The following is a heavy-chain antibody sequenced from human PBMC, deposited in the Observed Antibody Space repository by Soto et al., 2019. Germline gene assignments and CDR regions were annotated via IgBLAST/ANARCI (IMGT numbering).Heavy chain of an antibody. D-gene: IGHD4-17*01. V-gene: IGHV1-69*01. CDR2: LIPMLPRT. CDR1: GGTFSDYA. Sequence: QEQLAQSGAEVRKPGSSVKVSCKPSGGTFSDYAFSWVRQAPGQGLEWMGGLIPMLPRTHYAQKFQDRVAITADASTRTVYMGLSSLASDDTAVYGCASRDDDDYIWDFYGMDAWVLGTTVTVSS. CDR3: ASRDDDDYIWDFYGMDA. J-gene: IGHJ6*02.